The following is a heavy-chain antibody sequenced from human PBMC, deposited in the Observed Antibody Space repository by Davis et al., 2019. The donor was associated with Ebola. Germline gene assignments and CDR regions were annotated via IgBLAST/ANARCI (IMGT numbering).Heavy chain of an antibody. D-gene: IGHD1-1*01. CDR2: IYSGGST. V-gene: IGHV3-53*01. CDR1: GFTLSSNY. J-gene: IGHJ4*02. Sequence: GESLKISCAASGFTLSSNYMSWVRQAPGKGLEWVSLIYSGGSTYYADSVKGRFTISRDNSKNTLYLQMNSLRAEDTAVYYCASGPTTFWGQGTLVTVSS. CDR3: ASGPTTF.